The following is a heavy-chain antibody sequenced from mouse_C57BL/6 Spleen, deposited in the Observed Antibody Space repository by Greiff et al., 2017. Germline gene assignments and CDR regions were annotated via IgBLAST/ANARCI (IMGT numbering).Heavy chain of an antibody. J-gene: IGHJ2*01. Sequence: EVHLVESGGGLVKPGGSLKLSCAASGFTFSDYGMHWVRQAPEKGLEWVADISSGSSTIYYADKVKGRFTIARDNAKNTLFLQMTSLRSEDTAMYYCARKETGHYFDCWGQGTTLTVSS. CDR3: ARKETGHYFDC. CDR2: ISSGSSTI. V-gene: IGHV5-17*01. CDR1: GFTFSDYG. D-gene: IGHD4-1*01.